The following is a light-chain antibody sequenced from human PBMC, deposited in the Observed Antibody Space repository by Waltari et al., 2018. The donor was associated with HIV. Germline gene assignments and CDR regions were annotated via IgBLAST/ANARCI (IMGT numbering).Light chain of an antibody. Sequence: DIVMTQSPDSLAVSLGERATINCKSSQSVFDSSHIRDFLAWYQQKPGQPPKLLIYWASTRESGVPDRFNGSGSGTNFTLTIRSLQAEDVAIYYCQQYYNTPPTFGRGTKVEIK. CDR3: QQYYNTPPT. J-gene: IGKJ1*01. V-gene: IGKV4-1*01. CDR2: WAS. CDR1: QSVFDSSHIRDF.